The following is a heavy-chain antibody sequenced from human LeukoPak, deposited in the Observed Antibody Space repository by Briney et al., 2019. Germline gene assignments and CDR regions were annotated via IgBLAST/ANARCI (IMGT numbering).Heavy chain of an antibody. CDR3: AKPGYSSSWQAGFDY. J-gene: IGHJ4*02. CDR2: ISGSGGST. Sequence: PGGSLRLSCAASGFTFSSYAMSWVRQAPGKGLEWVSAISGSGGSTYYADSVKGRFTISRDNSKNTLYLQMNSLRAEDTAVYYCAKPGYSSSWQAGFDYWGQGTLVTVSS. CDR1: GFTFSSYA. D-gene: IGHD6-13*01. V-gene: IGHV3-23*01.